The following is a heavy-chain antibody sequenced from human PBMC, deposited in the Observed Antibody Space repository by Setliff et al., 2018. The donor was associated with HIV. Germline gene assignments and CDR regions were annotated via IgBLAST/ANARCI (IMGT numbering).Heavy chain of an antibody. CDR1: GVSISSHY. CDR2: IYYSGST. J-gene: IGHJ4*01. D-gene: IGHD1-26*01. Sequence: SETLSLTCTVSGVSISSHYWSWVRQPPGKGLEWIGYIYYSGSTNYDPSPKSRVTISLDKSKNQFSLKLSSMTAADTAVYYCARGFVSYYRIESGQYFDYWGHGTLVTVSS. CDR3: ARGFVSYYRIESGQYFDY. V-gene: IGHV4-59*11.